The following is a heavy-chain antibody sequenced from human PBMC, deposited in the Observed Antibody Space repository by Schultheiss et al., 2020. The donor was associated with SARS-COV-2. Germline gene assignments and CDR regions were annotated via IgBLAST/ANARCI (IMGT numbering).Heavy chain of an antibody. CDR1: GFTVSSNY. V-gene: IGHV3-66*01. CDR3: ARDKTFDY. J-gene: IGHJ4*02. CDR2: IYSGGST. Sequence: GGSLRLSCAASGFTVSSNYMSWVRQAPGKGLEWVSVIYSGGSTYYADSVKGRFTISRDNSKNTLYLQMNSLRVDDTAVYYCARDKTFDYWGQGTLVTVSS.